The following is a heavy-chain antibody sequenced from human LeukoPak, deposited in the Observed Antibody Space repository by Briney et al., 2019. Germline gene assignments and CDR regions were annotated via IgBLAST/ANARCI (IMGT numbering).Heavy chain of an antibody. V-gene: IGHV4-39*07. D-gene: IGHD4-17*01. CDR3: ATCGDYVADY. CDR2: IYYSGST. J-gene: IGHJ4*02. CDR1: GGSISSSSYY. Sequence: SETLSLTCTVSGGSISSSSYYWGWIRQPPGKGLEWIGSIYYSGSTYYNPSLKSRVTISVDTSKNQFSLKLSSVTAADTAVYYCATCGDYVADYWGQGTLVTVSS.